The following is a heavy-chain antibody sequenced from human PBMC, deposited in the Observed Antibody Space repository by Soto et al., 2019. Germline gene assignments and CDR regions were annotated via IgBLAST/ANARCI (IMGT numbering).Heavy chain of an antibody. CDR2: ISAYNGNA. CDR1: RESFTSFG. J-gene: IGHJ4*02. CDR3: AITGTTSPFDY. V-gene: IGHV1-18*01. D-gene: IGHD1-7*01. Sequence: GAVEIACKTSRESFTSFGVTWMRQAPGQGLEWMGWISAYNGNANYAQKLQGRVTMTTDTSTSTAYMELRSLRSDDTAVYYCAITGTTSPFDYWGQGTLVTVSS.